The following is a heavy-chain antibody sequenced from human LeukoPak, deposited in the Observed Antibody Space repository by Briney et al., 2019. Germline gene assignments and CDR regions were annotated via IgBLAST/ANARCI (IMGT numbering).Heavy chain of an antibody. CDR1: GFTFSSYA. Sequence: GGSLRLSCAASGFTFSSYAMHWVRQAPGKGLEWVAVISYDGSNKYYADSVKGRFTISRDNSKNTLYLQMNSLRAEDTAVYYCAREVYCSSTSCYPNFDYWGQGTLVTVSS. CDR3: AREVYCSSTSCYPNFDY. J-gene: IGHJ4*02. D-gene: IGHD2-2*01. V-gene: IGHV3-30-3*01. CDR2: ISYDGSNK.